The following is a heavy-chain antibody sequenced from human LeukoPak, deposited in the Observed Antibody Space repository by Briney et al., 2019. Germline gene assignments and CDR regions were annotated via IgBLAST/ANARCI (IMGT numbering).Heavy chain of an antibody. CDR2: ISNYNGNT. Sequence: ASVKVSCKASGCTFSSYGISWVRQAPGQGLEWMGWISNYNGNTNYAQKVQGRVTMTTDTSTSTAYMELRSLRSDDTALYYCARDPRYRGYCSSTSCHWMDYWGQGTLVTVSS. D-gene: IGHD2-2*01. J-gene: IGHJ4*02. CDR3: ARDPRYRGYCSSTSCHWMDY. V-gene: IGHV1-18*04. CDR1: GCTFSSYG.